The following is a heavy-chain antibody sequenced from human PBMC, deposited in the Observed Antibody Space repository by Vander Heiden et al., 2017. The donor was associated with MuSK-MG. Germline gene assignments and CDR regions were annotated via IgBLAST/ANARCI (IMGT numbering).Heavy chain of an antibody. Sequence: EMQLVESGGGLVKPGGSLRLSCAASGFTFSTPTMNWVRQAPGKGLEWVSSITSRSSIYYADSVKGRFTISRDNAKSSLYLQMNSLRVEDTAVYYCARDPGPGDSWGQGTLVTVSS. V-gene: IGHV3-21*02. CDR1: GFTFSTPT. CDR2: ITSRSSI. J-gene: IGHJ4*02. CDR3: ARDPGPGDS.